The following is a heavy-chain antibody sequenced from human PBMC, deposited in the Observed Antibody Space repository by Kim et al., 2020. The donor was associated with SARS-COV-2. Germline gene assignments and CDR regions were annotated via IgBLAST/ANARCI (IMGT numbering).Heavy chain of an antibody. Sequence: SVKVSCKASGGTFSSYAISWVRQAPGQGLEWMGGIIPIFGTANYAQKFQGRVTITADESTSTAYMELSSLRSEDTAVYYCARAFVPRWQLVPVYFVYWGQGTLVTVSS. CDR2: IIPIFGTA. J-gene: IGHJ4*02. CDR3: ARAFVPRWQLVPVYFVY. D-gene: IGHD6-6*01. CDR1: GGTFSSYA. V-gene: IGHV1-69*13.